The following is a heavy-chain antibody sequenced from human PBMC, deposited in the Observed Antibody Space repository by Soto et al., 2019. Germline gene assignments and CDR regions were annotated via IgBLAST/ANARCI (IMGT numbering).Heavy chain of an antibody. Sequence: GASVKVSCKASGYTFTSYGISWVRQAPGQGLEWMGWISAYNGNTNYAQKLQGRVTMTTDTSTSTAYMELRSLRSDDTAVYYCARPGQDIVVVPAALGHVVHWLDPWGQGTLVTVSS. CDR1: GYTFTSYG. CDR3: ARPGQDIVVVPAALGHVVHWLDP. V-gene: IGHV1-18*01. D-gene: IGHD2-2*01. J-gene: IGHJ5*02. CDR2: ISAYNGNT.